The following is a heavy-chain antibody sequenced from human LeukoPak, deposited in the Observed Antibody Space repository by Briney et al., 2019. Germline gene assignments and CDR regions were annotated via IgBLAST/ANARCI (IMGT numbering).Heavy chain of an antibody. CDR1: GGSITSSNW. Sequence: PSGTLSLTCAVSGGSITSSNWWSWVRQPPGKGLEWIGSIYYSGSTYYNPSLKSRVTISVDKSKNQFSLKLSSVTAADTAVYYCARDREYSGSPENYYYYMDVWGKGTTVTVSS. D-gene: IGHD1-26*01. J-gene: IGHJ6*03. V-gene: IGHV4-4*02. CDR3: ARDREYSGSPENYYYYMDV. CDR2: IYYSGST.